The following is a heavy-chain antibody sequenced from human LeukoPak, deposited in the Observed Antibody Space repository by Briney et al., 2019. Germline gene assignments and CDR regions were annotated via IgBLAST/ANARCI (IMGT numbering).Heavy chain of an antibody. D-gene: IGHD1-20*01. CDR3: ARGDISGMRG. Sequence: PGGSLRLSCVASGFIVNDHDMHWVRQTPGKGLEWVAGVFWNGVDKGYADSVKGRFTIFRDNAKNTLFLQMDNLRADDTAVYYCARGDISGMRGWGQGTLVTVSS. CDR1: GFIVNDHD. V-gene: IGHV3-9*01. J-gene: IGHJ4*02. CDR2: VFWNGVDK.